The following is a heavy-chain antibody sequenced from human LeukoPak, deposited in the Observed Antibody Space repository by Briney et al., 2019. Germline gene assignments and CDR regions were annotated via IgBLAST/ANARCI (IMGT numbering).Heavy chain of an antibody. Sequence: GASVKVSCKASGYTFTSYGISWVRQAPGQGLEWMGWISAYNGNTNYAQKLQGRVTMTTDTSTSTAYMQLRSLRSDGTAMYYCVCGYGDYNLDYWGQGTLVTVSS. D-gene: IGHD4-17*01. CDR1: GYTFTSYG. V-gene: IGHV1-18*01. CDR3: VCGYGDYNLDY. CDR2: ISAYNGNT. J-gene: IGHJ4*02.